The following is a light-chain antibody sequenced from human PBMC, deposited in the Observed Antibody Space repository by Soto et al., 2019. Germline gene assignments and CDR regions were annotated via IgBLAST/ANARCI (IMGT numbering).Light chain of an antibody. CDR3: QQYNNWPPA. CDR1: QTVSSK. V-gene: IGKV3-15*01. J-gene: IGKJ1*01. Sequence: EIVMTQSPATLSVSPGERATLSCSASQTVSSKLAWYQLKPGQAPRLLIYGASTRATDIPARFSGSGSGTDFALTIGSLQSEDFAVYYCQQYNNWPPAFGQGTTVE. CDR2: GAS.